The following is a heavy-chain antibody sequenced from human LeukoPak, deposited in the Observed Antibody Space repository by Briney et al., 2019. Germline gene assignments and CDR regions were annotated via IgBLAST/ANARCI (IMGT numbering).Heavy chain of an antibody. CDR1: GYTFTSYN. CDR2: IYPNGGIT. V-gene: IGHV1-46*01. CDR3: ARQLEGFDY. D-gene: IGHD2-2*01. Sequence: GASVKVSCKTSGYTFTSYNMHWVRQAPGQGPEWMGIIYPNGGITSYAQKFQGRVTMTRDTSTSTVYMELSSLRSEDTAVYYCARQLEGFDYWGQGTLVTVSS. J-gene: IGHJ4*02.